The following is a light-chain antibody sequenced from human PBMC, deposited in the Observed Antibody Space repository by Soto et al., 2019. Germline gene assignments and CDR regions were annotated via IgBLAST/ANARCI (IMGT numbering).Light chain of an antibody. CDR2: SAS. CDR3: QQSYSIPFT. J-gene: IGKJ3*01. CDR1: QRVSIY. Sequence: DIQMTQSPSSLSASVGDRVTITCQASQRVSIYLNWYQLKPGKAPKLLIYSASTLQGGVPSRFSGSGSGTDFTLTISSLQPEDFATYCCQQSYSIPFTFGPGTKVDIK. V-gene: IGKV1-39*01.